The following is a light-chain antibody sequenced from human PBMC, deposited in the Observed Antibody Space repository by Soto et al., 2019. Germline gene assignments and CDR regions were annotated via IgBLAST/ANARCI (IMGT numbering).Light chain of an antibody. J-gene: IGKJ1*01. CDR3: QQYKSYSWT. CDR2: KAS. V-gene: IGKV1-5*03. Sequence: IQMTQSPSTLFSSVGDRVTLTCRASQSISTWLAWYQQKPGKAPKLLIYKASGLESGVPSRFSGSGSGTAFTLTISSLQPDDFATYYCQQYKSYSWTFGQGTKVDIK. CDR1: QSISTW.